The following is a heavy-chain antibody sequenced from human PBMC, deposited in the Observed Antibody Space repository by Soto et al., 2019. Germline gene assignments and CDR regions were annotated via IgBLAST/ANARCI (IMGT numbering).Heavy chain of an antibody. V-gene: IGHV1-46*01. CDR3: AREQQLVPGPDAFDI. CDR1: GYTFTSYG. Sequence: ASVKVSCKASGYTFTSYGISWVRQAPGQGLEWMGIINPSGGSTSYAQKFQGRVTMTRDTSTSTVYMELSSLRSEDTAVYYCAREQQLVPGPDAFDIRGQGTMVTVSS. D-gene: IGHD6-13*01. CDR2: INPSGGST. J-gene: IGHJ3*02.